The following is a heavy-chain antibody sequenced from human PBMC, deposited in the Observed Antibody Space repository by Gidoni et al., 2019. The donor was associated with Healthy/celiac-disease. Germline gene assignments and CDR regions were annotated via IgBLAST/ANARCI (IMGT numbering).Heavy chain of an antibody. J-gene: IGHJ4*02. Sequence: QVQLVESGGGVVQPGRSLRLSCAASGFTLSSYAMHWVRQAPGKGLEWVAFISYDGSNKYYADSVKGRFTISRDNSKNTLYLQMNSLRAEDTAVYYCARDTRLVGATPLGYWGQGTLVTVSS. CDR1: GFTLSSYA. D-gene: IGHD1-26*01. CDR2: ISYDGSNK. CDR3: ARDTRLVGATPLGY. V-gene: IGHV3-30-3*01.